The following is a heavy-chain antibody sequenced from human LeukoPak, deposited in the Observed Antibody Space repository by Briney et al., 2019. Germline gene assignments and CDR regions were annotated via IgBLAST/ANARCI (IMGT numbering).Heavy chain of an antibody. V-gene: IGHV4-34*01. J-gene: IGHJ4*02. CDR3: ARERYFDWLLNPSHFDY. CDR2: INHSGST. D-gene: IGHD3-9*01. Sequence: SETLSLTCAVYGGSFSGHYWSWIRQPPGKGLEWIGEINHSGSTYYNPSLKSRVTISVDTSKNQFSLKLSSVTAADTAVYYCARERYFDWLLNPSHFDYWGQGTLVTVSS. CDR1: GGSFSGHY.